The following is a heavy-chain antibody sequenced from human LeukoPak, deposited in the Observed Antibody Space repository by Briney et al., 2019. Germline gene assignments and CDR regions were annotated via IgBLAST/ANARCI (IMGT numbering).Heavy chain of an antibody. CDR3: ARDYVGDNWFDP. CDR1: GYTFTTYY. Sequence: GASVKVSCKASGYTFTTYYMHWVRQAPGQGLVWMGWISPNSGGTNYAQKFQGRVTMTRDTSISTAYMELSRLRSDDTAVYYCARDYVGDNWFDPWGQGTLVTVSS. CDR2: ISPNSGGT. V-gene: IGHV1-2*02. J-gene: IGHJ5*02. D-gene: IGHD3-16*01.